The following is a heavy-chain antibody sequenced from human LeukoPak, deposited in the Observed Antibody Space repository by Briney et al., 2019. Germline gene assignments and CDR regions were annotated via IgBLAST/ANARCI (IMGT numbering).Heavy chain of an antibody. Sequence: GGSLRLSCAASGFTFSSYSMNWVRQAPGKGLEWVSFISSSSSSINYADSVKGRFTISRDNAKNSLYLQMNSLRAEDTAVYYCARYRDGTAYYPLDFRGQGTLVTVSS. J-gene: IGHJ4*02. V-gene: IGHV3-21*01. CDR2: ISSSSSSI. CDR1: GFTFSSYS. CDR3: ARYRDGTAYYPLDF. D-gene: IGHD3-22*01.